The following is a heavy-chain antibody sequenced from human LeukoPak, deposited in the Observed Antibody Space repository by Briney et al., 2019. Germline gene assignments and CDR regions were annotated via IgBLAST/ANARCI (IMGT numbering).Heavy chain of an antibody. J-gene: IGHJ4*02. CDR1: KFTFSNYW. CDR3: ATPDFDY. V-gene: IGHV3-7*02. CDR2: IKKDGSEK. Sequence: GGSLRLSCVASKFTFSNYWMSWVRQAPGKGLEWAANIKKDGSEKYYVDSVEGRFTISRDNAKNSLYLQMNSLRAEDTAVYYCATPDFDYWGQGTLVTVSS. D-gene: IGHD2-15*01.